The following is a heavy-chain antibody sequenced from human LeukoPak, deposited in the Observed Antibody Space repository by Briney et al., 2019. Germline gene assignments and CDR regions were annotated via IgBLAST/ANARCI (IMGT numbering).Heavy chain of an antibody. CDR1: GGSISSYY. J-gene: IGHJ4*02. Sequence: PSETLSLTCTVSGGSISSYYWSWIRQPPGKGLEWIGNIYDRGSTKYNPSLKSRVTISVDTSKNQFSLKLSSVTAADTAVYFCAREGTTGWAFWGQGTLVTVSS. D-gene: IGHD1-1*01. CDR2: IYDRGST. CDR3: AREGTTGWAF. V-gene: IGHV4-59*01.